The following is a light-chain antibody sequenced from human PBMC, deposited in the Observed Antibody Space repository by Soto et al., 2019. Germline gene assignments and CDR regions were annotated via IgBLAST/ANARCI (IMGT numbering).Light chain of an antibody. CDR2: GNS. J-gene: IGLJ2*01. CDR1: SSNIGAGYD. CDR3: QSYDSSLSGSGV. Sequence: QSALTQPPSVSGAPGQRVTISCTGSSSNIGAGYDVHWYQQLPGTAPKLLIYGNSNRPSGVPDRFSGSKSGTSASLAITGLQAEDEADYYCQSYDSSLSGSGVFGGWTKVTVL. V-gene: IGLV1-40*01.